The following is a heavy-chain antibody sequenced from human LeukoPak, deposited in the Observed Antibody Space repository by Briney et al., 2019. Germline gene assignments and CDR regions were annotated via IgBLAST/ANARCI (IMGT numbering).Heavy chain of an antibody. CDR2: IYYSGST. CDR1: GGSISSGGYY. D-gene: IGHD2-2*01. J-gene: IGHJ6*03. CDR3: ARGVVGTPRGGMDV. Sequence: PSETLSLTCTVSGGSISSGGYYWSWIRQHPGKGLEWIGYIYYSGSTYYNPSLKSRVTISVDTSKNQFSLKLSSVTAADTAVYHCARGVVGTPRGGMDVWGKGTTVTVSS. V-gene: IGHV4-31*03.